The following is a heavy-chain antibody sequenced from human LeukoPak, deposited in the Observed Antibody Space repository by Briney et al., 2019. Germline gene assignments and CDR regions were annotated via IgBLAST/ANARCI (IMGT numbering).Heavy chain of an antibody. D-gene: IGHD6-6*01. V-gene: IGHV1-69*04. CDR1: GGTFSSYA. J-gene: IGHJ4*02. CDR2: IIPILGIA. Sequence: SVKVSCKASGGTFSSYAISWVRQAPGQGLEWMGRIIPILGIANYAQKFQGRVTITADKSTSTAYMELSSLRSEDTAVYYCARGRPSIAARRGLFDYWGQGTLVTVSS. CDR3: ARGRPSIAARRGLFDY.